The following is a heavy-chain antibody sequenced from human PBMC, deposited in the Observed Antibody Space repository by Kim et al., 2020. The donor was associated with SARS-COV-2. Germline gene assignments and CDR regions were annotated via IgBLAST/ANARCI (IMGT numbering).Heavy chain of an antibody. CDR2: SGSTI. V-gene: IGHV3-48*03. D-gene: IGHD1-1*01. CDR3: ARENWDY. J-gene: IGHJ4*02. Sequence: SGSTIYYADSVKGRFTISRDNAKNSLYLQMNSLRAEDTAVYYCARENWDYWGQGTLVTVSS.